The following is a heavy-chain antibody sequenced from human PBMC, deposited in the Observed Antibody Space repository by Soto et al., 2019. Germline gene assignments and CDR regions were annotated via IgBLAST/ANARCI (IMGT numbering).Heavy chain of an antibody. CDR2: FHFSGST. CDR3: ARASGYSYGYDDFFDN. V-gene: IGHV4-59*01. J-gene: IGHJ4*01. D-gene: IGHD5-18*01. CDR1: GGSINVYY. Sequence: PSETLSLTCTVSGGSINVYYWTWLRQSPTNGLEWIGYFHFSGSTKYNPSLESRLTISADTSKNQISPTLSSVTAADTAVYYCARASGYSYGYDDFFDNWGQGTLVTVSS.